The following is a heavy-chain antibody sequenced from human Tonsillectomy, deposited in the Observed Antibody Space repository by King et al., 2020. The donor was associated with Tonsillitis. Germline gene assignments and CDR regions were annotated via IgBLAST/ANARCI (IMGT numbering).Heavy chain of an antibody. CDR2: IRYDGSNK. J-gene: IGHJ3*02. Sequence: VQLVESGGGVVQPGGSLRLSCAASGFTFTSYDMHWVRQAPGKGLEWVAFIRYDGSNKYYADSVKGRFTISRDNSKNTLSLQMNSLKPEDTAVYYCAKPTTIFGVIIVGLYAGGDRDAFDIWGQGTMVTVSS. CDR3: AKPTTIFGVIIVGLYAGGDRDAFDI. V-gene: IGHV3-30*02. CDR1: GFTFTSYD. D-gene: IGHD3-3*01.